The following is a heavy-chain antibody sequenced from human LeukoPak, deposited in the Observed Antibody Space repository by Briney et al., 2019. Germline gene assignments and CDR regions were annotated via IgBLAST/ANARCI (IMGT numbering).Heavy chain of an antibody. CDR3: ASTLKRDY. CDR1: GFTFSNYW. D-gene: IGHD4/OR15-4a*01. Sequence: GGSLRLSCAASGFTFSNYWMSWVRQAPGKGLEWVANIKQDGRETYYGDSVKGRFTISRDNANNALYLQMNSLRAEDTALYYCASTLKRDYWGQGTLVTVSS. CDR2: IKQDGRET. J-gene: IGHJ4*02. V-gene: IGHV3-7*01.